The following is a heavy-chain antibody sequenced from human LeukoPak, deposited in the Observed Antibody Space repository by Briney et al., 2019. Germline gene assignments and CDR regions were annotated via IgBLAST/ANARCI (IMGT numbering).Heavy chain of an antibody. V-gene: IGHV3-64*01. D-gene: IGHD3-3*01. J-gene: IGHJ3*02. CDR2: ISSNGGST. CDR3: ARVGFPNAFDI. CDR1: GFTFSSYA. Sequence: PGGSLRLSCAASGFTFSSYAMHWVRQAPGKGLEYVSAISSNGGSTYYANSVKGRFTISRDNSKNTLYLQMGSLRAEDMAVYYCARVGFPNAFDIWGQGTMVTVSS.